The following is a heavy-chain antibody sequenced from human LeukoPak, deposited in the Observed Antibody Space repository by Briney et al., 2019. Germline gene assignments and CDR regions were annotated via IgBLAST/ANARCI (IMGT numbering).Heavy chain of an antibody. J-gene: IGHJ4*02. CDR2: IIPVFGSA. V-gene: IGHV1-69*13. CDR1: GGTFSTYA. Sequence: SVKVSCKASGGTFSTYAISWVRQAPGQGREWMGGIIPVFGSANYTQKFQGRVTITADESTSTAYMEMSGLRSGDTAVYYCARVLRLGELSYNFDYWGQGTLVTVSS. CDR3: ARVLRLGELSYNFDY. D-gene: IGHD3-16*02.